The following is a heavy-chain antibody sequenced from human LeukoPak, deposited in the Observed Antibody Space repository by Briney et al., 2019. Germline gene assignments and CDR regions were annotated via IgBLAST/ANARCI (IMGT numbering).Heavy chain of an antibody. CDR2: IYYSGST. D-gene: IGHD3-3*01. Sequence: SETLSLTCTVSGDSISSGGYYWSWIRQHPGKGLEWIGYIYYSGSTYYNPSLKSRVTISVDTSKNQFSLKLSSVTAADTAVYYCARSPYYDFWSAPDWFDPWGQGTLVTISS. V-gene: IGHV4-31*03. CDR1: GDSISSGGYY. J-gene: IGHJ5*02. CDR3: ARSPYYDFWSAPDWFDP.